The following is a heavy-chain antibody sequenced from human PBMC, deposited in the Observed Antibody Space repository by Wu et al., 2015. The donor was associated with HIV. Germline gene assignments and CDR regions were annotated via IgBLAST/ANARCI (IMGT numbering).Heavy chain of an antibody. D-gene: IGHD3-22*01. CDR1: GYTFTSYG. CDR2: ISAYNGNT. V-gene: IGHV1-18*01. CDR3: ARDLAFLYYDSSGYSKFDY. J-gene: IGHJ4*02. Sequence: QVQLVQSGAEVKKPGASVKVSCKASGYTFTSYGVSWVRQAPGQGLDWMGWISAYNGNTNYAQKLQGRVTMTTDTSTSTAYMELRSLRSDDTAVYYCARDLAFLYYDSSGYSKFDYWGQGTLVTVSS.